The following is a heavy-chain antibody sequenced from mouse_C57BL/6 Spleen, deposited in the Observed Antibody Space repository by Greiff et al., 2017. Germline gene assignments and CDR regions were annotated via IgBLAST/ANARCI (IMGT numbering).Heavy chain of an antibody. D-gene: IGHD2-2*01. J-gene: IGHJ4*01. CDR1: GYSITSGYY. Sequence: DVHLVESGPGLVKPSQSLSLTCSVTGYSITSGYYWNWIRQFPGNKLEWMGYISYDGSNNYNPSLKNRISITRDTSKNQFFLKLNSVTTEDTATYYCAGGYPYYAMDYWGQGTSVTVSS. V-gene: IGHV3-6*01. CDR2: ISYDGSN. CDR3: AGGYPYYAMDY.